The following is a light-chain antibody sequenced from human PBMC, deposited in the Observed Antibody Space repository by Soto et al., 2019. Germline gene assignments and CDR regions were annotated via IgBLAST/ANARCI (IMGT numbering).Light chain of an antibody. CDR1: QSISSY. CDR2: AAS. J-gene: IGKJ1*01. Sequence: DIQITHSPSSLSSSVLDIFTMTCRASQSISSYLNWYQHKPGKAPKLLIYAASSLQSGVPSRFSGSGSGTDFTLTISSLQPEDFATYYCQQSYSTLFGQGTKVDIK. CDR3: QQSYSTL. V-gene: IGKV1-39*01.